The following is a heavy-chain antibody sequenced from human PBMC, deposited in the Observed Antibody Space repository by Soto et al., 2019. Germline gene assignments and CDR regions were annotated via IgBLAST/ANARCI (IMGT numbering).Heavy chain of an antibody. CDR1: GFTFSDYY. D-gene: IGHD2-15*01. CDR3: AKPDIVVVVAATIRNWFDP. J-gene: IGHJ5*02. V-gene: IGHV3-30*18. Sequence: QVQLVESGGGLVKPGGSLRLSCAASGFTFSDYYMSWIRQAPGKGLEWVAVISYDGSNKYYADSVKGRFTISRDNSKNTLYLQMNSLRAEDTAVYYCAKPDIVVVVAATIRNWFDPWGQGTLVTVSS. CDR2: ISYDGSNK.